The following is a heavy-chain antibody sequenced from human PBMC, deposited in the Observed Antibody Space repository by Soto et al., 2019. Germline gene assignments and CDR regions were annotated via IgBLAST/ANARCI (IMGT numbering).Heavy chain of an antibody. J-gene: IGHJ5*02. V-gene: IGHV1-18*04. D-gene: IGHD1-26*01. CDR2: ISAYDGNT. Sequence: ASVKLSCKASGYTFTSYYMHWVRQAPGQGLEWMGWISAYDGNTNYAQKLQGRVTMTTDTSTSTAYMELRSLRSDDTAVYYCARIVGATTLNWFDPWGQGTLVTVSS. CDR1: GYTFTSYY. CDR3: ARIVGATTLNWFDP.